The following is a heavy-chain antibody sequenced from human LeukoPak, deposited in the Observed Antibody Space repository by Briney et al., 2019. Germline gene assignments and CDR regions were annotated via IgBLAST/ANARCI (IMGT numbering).Heavy chain of an antibody. V-gene: IGHV4-61*02. Sequence: PSETLSLTCTVSGGSISSGSYYWSWIRQPAGKGLEWIGRIYTSGSTNYNPSLKSRVTISVDTSKNQFSLKLSSVTAADTALYYCARTYNPGTGNYYFDSWGQGTLVTVSS. CDR2: IYTSGST. CDR1: GGSISSGSYY. D-gene: IGHD1-1*01. J-gene: IGHJ4*02. CDR3: ARTYNPGTGNYYFDS.